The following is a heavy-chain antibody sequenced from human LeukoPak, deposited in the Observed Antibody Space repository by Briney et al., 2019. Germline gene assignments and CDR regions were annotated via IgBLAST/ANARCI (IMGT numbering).Heavy chain of an antibody. CDR2: ISSNGGST. CDR1: GFTFSSYA. J-gene: IGHJ2*01. V-gene: IGHV3-64D*09. Sequence: GGSLRLSCSASGFTFSSYAMHWVRQAPGKGLEYVSAISSNGGSTYYADSVKGRFSISRDNSKNTLYLQMSSLRAEDTAVYYCVKDGTVTTSSGYFDLWGRGTLVTVSS. CDR3: VKDGTVTTSSGYFDL. D-gene: IGHD4-17*01.